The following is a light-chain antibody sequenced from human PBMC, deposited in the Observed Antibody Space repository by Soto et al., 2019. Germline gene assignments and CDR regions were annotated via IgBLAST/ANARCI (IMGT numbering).Light chain of an antibody. V-gene: IGKV3-20*01. CDR3: QQYGSLWT. J-gene: IGKJ1*01. CDR2: GAS. Sequence: EIVWTQSPGTLSLSPGERATLSCRASQSVSSSYLAWYQQKPGQAPRLLIYGASSRATGIPDRFSGSGSGTDFTLTISGLEPEDFAVYYCQQYGSLWTFGQGTKVEIK. CDR1: QSVSSSY.